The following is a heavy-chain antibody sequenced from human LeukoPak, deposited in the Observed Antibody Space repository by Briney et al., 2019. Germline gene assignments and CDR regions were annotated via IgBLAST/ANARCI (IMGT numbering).Heavy chain of an antibody. V-gene: IGHV3-30-3*01. Sequence: PGGSLRLSCAASGFTFSSYAMHWVRQAPGKGLEWVAVISYDGSNKYYADSVKGRFTISRDNSKNTLYLQMNSLRAEDTAVYYCARDLVDDAFNIWGQGTMVTVSS. CDR1: GFTFSSYA. CDR2: ISYDGSNK. J-gene: IGHJ3*02. CDR3: ARDLVDDAFNI. D-gene: IGHD2-8*02.